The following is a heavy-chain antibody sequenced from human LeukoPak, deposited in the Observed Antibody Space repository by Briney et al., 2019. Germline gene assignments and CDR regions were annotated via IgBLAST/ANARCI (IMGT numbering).Heavy chain of an antibody. CDR2: ISSSSSYI. D-gene: IGHD2-2*01. CDR3: AFVIGSTRDLGAFDI. J-gene: IGHJ3*02. Sequence: PGRSLRLSCAASGFTFSSYGMHWVRQAPGKGLEWVSSISSSSSYIYYADSVKGRFTISRDNAKNSLYLQMNSLRAEDTAVYYCAFVIGSTRDLGAFDIWGQGTMVTVSS. CDR1: GFTFSSYG. V-gene: IGHV3-21*01.